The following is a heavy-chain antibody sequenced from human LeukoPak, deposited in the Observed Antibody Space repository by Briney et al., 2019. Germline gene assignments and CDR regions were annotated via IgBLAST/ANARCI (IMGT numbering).Heavy chain of an antibody. CDR1: GYTFTGYY. CDR3: ARTGVAAAVDGMDV. V-gene: IGHV1-69*13. J-gene: IGHJ6*02. Sequence: GASVKVSCKASGYTFTGYYMHWVRQAPGQGLEWMGGIIPIFGTANYAQKFQGRVTITADESTSTAYMELSSLRSEDTAVYYCARTGVAAAVDGMDVWGQGTTVTVSS. CDR2: IIPIFGTA. D-gene: IGHD2-15*01.